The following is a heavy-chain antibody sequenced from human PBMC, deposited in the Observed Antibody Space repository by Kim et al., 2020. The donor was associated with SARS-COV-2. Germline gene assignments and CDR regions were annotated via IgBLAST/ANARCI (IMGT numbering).Heavy chain of an antibody. Sequence: GGSLRLSCAASGFTFGSHAMHWVRQAPGKGLEWVAVISFDGDNIYYADSVKGRFTISRDNSRDTLYLQMDSLRANDTAVYYCARGLTMVWVDFWGQGIPVTVSS. D-gene: IGHD3-10*01. J-gene: IGHJ4*02. V-gene: IGHV3-30*04. CDR1: GFTFGSHA. CDR3: ARGLTMVWVDF. CDR2: ISFDGDNI.